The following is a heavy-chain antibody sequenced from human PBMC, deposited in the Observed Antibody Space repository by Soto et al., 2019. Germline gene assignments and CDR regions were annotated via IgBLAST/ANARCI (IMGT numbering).Heavy chain of an antibody. J-gene: IGHJ4*02. CDR1: GYTFTDYY. V-gene: IGHV1-2*02. D-gene: IGHD6-19*01. Sequence: ASVTVSCMASGYTFTDYYMHWVRQAPGQGLEWMGWINPTSGGTSYAQNFQGRVTMTRDTSISTAYMELSRLSSDDTAVYYCSRASAVAGGSSNSLPNDYWGQGTLVTVSS. CDR3: SRASAVAGGSSNSLPNDY. CDR2: INPTSGGT.